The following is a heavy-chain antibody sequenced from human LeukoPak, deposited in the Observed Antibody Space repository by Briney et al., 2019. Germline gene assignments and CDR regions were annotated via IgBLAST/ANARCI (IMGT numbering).Heavy chain of an antibody. CDR3: AKEIYSPGY. J-gene: IGHJ4*02. CDR2: IWYDGSSK. V-gene: IGHV3-30*02. CDR1: GFTFTSYG. D-gene: IGHD2-21*01. Sequence: GGSLRLSCAASGFTFTSYGMHWVRQAPGRGLEWVAFIWYDGSSKYYADSVKGRFTISRDNSKNTLYLQMNSLRAEDTAVYYCAKEIYSPGYWGQGTLVTVSS.